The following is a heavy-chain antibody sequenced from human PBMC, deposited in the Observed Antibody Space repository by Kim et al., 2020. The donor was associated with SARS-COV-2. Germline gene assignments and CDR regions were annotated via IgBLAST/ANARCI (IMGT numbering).Heavy chain of an antibody. Sequence: LKSRVTISVDTSKTQFSLKLSAVTAADTAVYYCARGRITIFGVVTEFDYWGQGTLVTVSS. V-gene: IGHV4-31*02. D-gene: IGHD3-3*01. CDR3: ARGRITIFGVVTEFDY. J-gene: IGHJ4*02.